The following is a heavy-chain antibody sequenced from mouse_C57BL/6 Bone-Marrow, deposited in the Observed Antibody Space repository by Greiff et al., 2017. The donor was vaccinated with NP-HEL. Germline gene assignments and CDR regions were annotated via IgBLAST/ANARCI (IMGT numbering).Heavy chain of an antibody. Sequence: QVQLQQSGAELVKPGASVKLSCKASGYTFTSYWMQWVKQRPGQGLEWIGEIDPSDSYTNYNQKFKGKATLTVDTSSSTAYMQLSSLTSEDSAVYYCARWPYDYDPHWYFDVWGTGTTVTVSS. J-gene: IGHJ1*03. CDR3: ARWPYDYDPHWYFDV. CDR2: IDPSDSYT. D-gene: IGHD2-4*01. CDR1: GYTFTSYW. V-gene: IGHV1-50*01.